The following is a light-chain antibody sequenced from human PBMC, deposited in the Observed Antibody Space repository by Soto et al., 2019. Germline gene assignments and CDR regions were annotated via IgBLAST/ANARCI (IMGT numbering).Light chain of an antibody. V-gene: IGKV1-8*01. CDR1: QGISSY. Sequence: TQSPSTLSASAGHRVTITCRASQGISSYLAWYQQKPGKAPKLLIYAASTLQSGVPSRFSGSGSGTDFTLTISCLQSEDFATYYCQQYYSYPLTFGQGTKVDIK. J-gene: IGKJ1*01. CDR3: QQYYSYPLT. CDR2: AAS.